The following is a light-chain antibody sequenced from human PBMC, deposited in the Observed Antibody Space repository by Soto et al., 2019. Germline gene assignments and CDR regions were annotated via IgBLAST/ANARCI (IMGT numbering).Light chain of an antibody. J-gene: IGKJ5*01. Sequence: IQLTQSPSSLSASVGDRVTITCRASQGISSYLAWYQQKPGNAPKLLIYAASTLQSGVPSRFSGSGSGTDFTLTISSLQPEDFATYYCQQLNSYPLTFGQGTRLEIK. CDR1: QGISSY. CDR3: QQLNSYPLT. CDR2: AAS. V-gene: IGKV1-9*01.